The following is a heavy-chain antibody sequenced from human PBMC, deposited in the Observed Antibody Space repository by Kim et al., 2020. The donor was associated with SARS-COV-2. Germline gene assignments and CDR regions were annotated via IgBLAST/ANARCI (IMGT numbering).Heavy chain of an antibody. CDR3: ASTYCGGDYYSRNYYYGMDV. Sequence: GESLKISCKGSGYSFTSYWISWVRQMPGKGLEWMGRIDPSDSYTNYSPSFQGHVTISADKSISTAYLQWSSLKASDTAMYYCASTYCGGDYYSRNYYYGMDVWGQGTTVTVSS. J-gene: IGHJ6*02. CDR2: IDPSDSYT. D-gene: IGHD2-21*02. CDR1: GYSFTSYW. V-gene: IGHV5-10-1*01.